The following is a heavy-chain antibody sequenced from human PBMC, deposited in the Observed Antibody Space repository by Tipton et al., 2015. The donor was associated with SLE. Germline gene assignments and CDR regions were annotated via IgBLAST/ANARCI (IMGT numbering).Heavy chain of an antibody. Sequence: TLSLTCTVSGGSFSRNYYYWAWIRQSPGKGREWIGSIHYSGTTYYNPSLNSRFTISVDTSKNQFSLKLSSVTAADTAVYYCARTLAAQIDYWGQGTLVTVSS. V-gene: IGHV4-39*01. D-gene: IGHD6-6*01. CDR3: ARTLAAQIDY. CDR1: GGSFSRNYYY. J-gene: IGHJ4*02. CDR2: IHYSGTT.